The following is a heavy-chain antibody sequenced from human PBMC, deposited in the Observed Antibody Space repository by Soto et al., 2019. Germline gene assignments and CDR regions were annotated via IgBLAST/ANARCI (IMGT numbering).Heavy chain of an antibody. D-gene: IGHD4-17*01. V-gene: IGHV4-38-2*02. CDR3: ARDLYASIYDAFKI. CDR2: IYHSGST. CDR1: GYSISSNYY. J-gene: IGHJ3*02. Sequence: SETLSLTCAVSGYSISSNYYWGWLRQPPGKGLEWIGSIYHSGSTYYNPSLKSRVTISVDTSKNQFSLRLTSVTAADTAVYYCARDLYASIYDAFKIWGQGTMVTASS.